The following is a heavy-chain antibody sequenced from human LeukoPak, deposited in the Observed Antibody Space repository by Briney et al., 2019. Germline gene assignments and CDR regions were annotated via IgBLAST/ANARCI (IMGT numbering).Heavy chain of an antibody. CDR2: INHSGST. CDR3: TRDRGRLRFSDY. CDR1: GGSFSGYY. Sequence: SETLSLTCAVYGGSFSGYYCSWIRQPPGKGLEWIGEINHSGSTNYNPSLKSRVTISVDTSKNQFSLKLSSVTAADTAVYYCTRDRGRLRFSDYWGQGTLVTVSS. D-gene: IGHD3-3*01. J-gene: IGHJ4*02. V-gene: IGHV4-34*01.